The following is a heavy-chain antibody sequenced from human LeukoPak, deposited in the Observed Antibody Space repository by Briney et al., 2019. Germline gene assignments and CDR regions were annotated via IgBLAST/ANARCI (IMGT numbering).Heavy chain of an antibody. D-gene: IGHD6-13*01. J-gene: IGHJ6*04. CDR3: ARGFRVAAAGNRVMDV. V-gene: IGHV4-34*01. Sequence: PSETLSLTCAVYGGSFSGYYWSWIRQPPGKGLEWIGEINHSGSTNYNPSLKSRVTISVDTSKNQFSLKLSSVTAADTAVYYCARGFRVAAAGNRVMDVWGKGTTVTVSS. CDR2: INHSGST. CDR1: GGSFSGYY.